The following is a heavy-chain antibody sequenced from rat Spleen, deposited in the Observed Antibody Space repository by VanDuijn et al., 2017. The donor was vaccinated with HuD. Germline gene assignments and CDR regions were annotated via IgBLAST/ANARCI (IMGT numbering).Heavy chain of an antibody. V-gene: IGHV3-3*01. CDR3: ARGYYDGTQGFAY. CDR2: INSAGST. J-gene: IGHJ3*01. Sequence: EVQLQESGPGLVKPSQSLSLTCSVTGYSITSGYGWNWIRKFPGNKLEWMGYINSAGSTNYNPSLKSRISITRDTSKNQFFLQVNSVTAEDTATYYCARGYYDGTQGFAYWGQGTLVTVSS. CDR1: GYSITSGYG. D-gene: IGHD1-12*02.